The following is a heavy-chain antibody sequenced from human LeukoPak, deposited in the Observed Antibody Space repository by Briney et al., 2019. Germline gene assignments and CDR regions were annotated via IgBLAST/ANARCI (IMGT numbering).Heavy chain of an antibody. CDR1: GFTFSRDW. J-gene: IGHJ4*02. CDR3: TRGSYYFNY. CDR2: INADESST. V-gene: IGHV3-74*01. Sequence: GGSLRLSCAASGFTFSRDWRHWVRQAPGRGLVWVSRINADESSTAYAASVKGRFIISRDNAKNTLYLQMNSLRVEDTAVYYCTRGSYYFNYWGQRTLVTVSS.